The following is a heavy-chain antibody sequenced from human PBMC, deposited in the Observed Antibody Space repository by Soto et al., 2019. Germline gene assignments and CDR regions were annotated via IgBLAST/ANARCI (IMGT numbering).Heavy chain of an antibody. CDR3: ARGSSTSRYLGFDY. CDR2: IYYSGST. D-gene: IGHD2-2*01. V-gene: IGHV4-31*03. Sequence: QVQLQESGPGLVKPSQTLSLTCTVSGGSISSGGYYWSWIRQHPGKGLEWIGYIYYSGSTYYNPSLKSRVTISVGTSKIQFSLKLSSVTAADTAVYYCARGSSTSRYLGFDYWGQGTLVTVSS. CDR1: GGSISSGGYY. J-gene: IGHJ4*02.